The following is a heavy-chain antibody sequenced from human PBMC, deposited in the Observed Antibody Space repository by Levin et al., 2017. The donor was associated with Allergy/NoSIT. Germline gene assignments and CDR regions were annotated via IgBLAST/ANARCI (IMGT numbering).Heavy chain of an antibody. CDR1: GGSINNYY. D-gene: IGHD5-18*01. J-gene: IGHJ4*02. CDR2: IYSDGTT. V-gene: IGHV4-59*01. Sequence: ASETLSLTCTVSGGSINNYYWSWIRQPPGKGLEWIGYIYSDGTTNYNPSLKSRVTISIDTSNNQFSLRLDAVTASDTAVYYCARARYSTLFDFWGQGTLVTVSS. CDR3: ARARYSTLFDF.